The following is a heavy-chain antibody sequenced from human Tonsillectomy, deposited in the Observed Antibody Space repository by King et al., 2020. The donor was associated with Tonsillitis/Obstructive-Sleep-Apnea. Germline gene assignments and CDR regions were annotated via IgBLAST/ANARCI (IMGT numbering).Heavy chain of an antibody. D-gene: IGHD2-2*02. V-gene: IGHV7-4-1*02. CDR3: ARDSCFSSTSCYTFAFDI. Sequence: VQLVESGSELKKPGASVKVSCKASGYTFTRHALNWVRQAPGQGLEWMGWINTNTGNPTYAQGFTGRFVFSLDTSVSTAYLQISSLKAEETAVYYCARDSCFSSTSCYTFAFDIWGQGTMVTVSS. CDR1: GYTFTRHA. CDR2: INTNTGNP. J-gene: IGHJ3*02.